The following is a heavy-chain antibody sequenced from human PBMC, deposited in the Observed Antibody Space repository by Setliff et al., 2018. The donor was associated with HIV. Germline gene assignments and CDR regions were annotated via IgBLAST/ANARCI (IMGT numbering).Heavy chain of an antibody. CDR2: IKQDGSEM. D-gene: IGHD5-12*01. V-gene: IGHV3-7*01. CDR3: ARDWRHGYDLNFDY. J-gene: IGHJ4*02. Sequence: PGGSLRLSCSASGFTLSNYWMSWVRQAPGKGLEWVANIKQDGSEMYYVDSVKGRFTISRDNANNSLFLQMNSLRAEDTAVYYCARDWRHGYDLNFDYWGQGTLVTVSS. CDR1: GFTLSNYW.